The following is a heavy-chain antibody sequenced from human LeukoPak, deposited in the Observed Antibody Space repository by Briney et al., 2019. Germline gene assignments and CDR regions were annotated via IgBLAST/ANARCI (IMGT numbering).Heavy chain of an antibody. CDR3: ARGRDSRGYQFMGFDS. V-gene: IGHV4-61*02. J-gene: IGHJ4*02. CDR2: IWTDGAP. Sequence: SQTLSPTCTVSGGSISSGNYYWSWIRQPAGKGLEWIGRIWTDGAPTYRPSLKSRVTISVDTSKNQFSLRLSSVTAADTAVYYCARGRDSRGYQFMGFDSWGQGTLVTVSS. CDR1: GGSISSGNYY. D-gene: IGHD3-22*01.